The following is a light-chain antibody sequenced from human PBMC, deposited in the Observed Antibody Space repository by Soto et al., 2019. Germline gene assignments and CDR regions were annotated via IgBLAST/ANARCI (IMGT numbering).Light chain of an antibody. CDR1: QSVGSN. V-gene: IGKV3-15*01. J-gene: IGKJ2*01. CDR3: QQYTSWPYT. CDR2: GAS. Sequence: EIVMTQSPATLSVSPGERASLSCRASQSVGSNLAWYQQTAGQAPRILIYGASTRATGIPARFSGSGSGTEFTLTISSLQSEDFAVYSCQQYTSWPYTFGQGTKLEIK.